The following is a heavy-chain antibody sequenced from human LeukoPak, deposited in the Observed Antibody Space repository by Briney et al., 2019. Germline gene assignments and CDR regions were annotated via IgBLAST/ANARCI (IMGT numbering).Heavy chain of an antibody. J-gene: IGHJ4*02. D-gene: IGHD3-16*02. CDR1: GFTFSSYS. Sequence: PGGSLRLSCAASGFTFSSYSMNWVRQAPGKGLEWVSYISSSSSTIYYADSVKGRFTISRDNAKNSLYLQMNSLRAEDTAVYYCARGAKEQAALTMITFGGVIVSFFDYWGQGTLVTVSS. CDR3: ARGAKEQAALTMITFGGVIVSFFDY. V-gene: IGHV3-48*01. CDR2: ISSSSSTI.